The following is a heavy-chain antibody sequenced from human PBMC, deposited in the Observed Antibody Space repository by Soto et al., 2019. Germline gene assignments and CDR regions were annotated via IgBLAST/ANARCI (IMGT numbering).Heavy chain of an antibody. V-gene: IGHV3-33*01. D-gene: IGHD2-15*01. J-gene: IGHJ4*02. Sequence: GGSLRLSFAASGFTFRRYGMHWGRQAPSKGVEWVAVIWYDGSNKYYADSVKGRFTISRDNSKNTLYLQMNSLRAEDTAVYYCARDRTYCSGGSCSGIFDYWGQGTLVTVSS. CDR1: GFTFRRYG. CDR2: IWYDGSNK. CDR3: ARDRTYCSGGSCSGIFDY.